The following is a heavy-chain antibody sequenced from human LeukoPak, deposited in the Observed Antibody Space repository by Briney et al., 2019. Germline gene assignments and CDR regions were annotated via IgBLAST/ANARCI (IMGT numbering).Heavy chain of an antibody. CDR1: GYTFTSYG. D-gene: IGHD2-2*01. Sequence: ASVKVSCKASGYTFTSYGISWVRQAPGQGLEWMGWISAYNGNTNYAQKLQGRVTMTTGTSTSTAYMELRSLRSDDTAMYYCARTLYCSTTSCLRGNYYYYGMDVWGKGTTVTVSS. V-gene: IGHV1-18*04. CDR3: ARTLYCSTTSCLRGNYYYYGMDV. CDR2: ISAYNGNT. J-gene: IGHJ6*04.